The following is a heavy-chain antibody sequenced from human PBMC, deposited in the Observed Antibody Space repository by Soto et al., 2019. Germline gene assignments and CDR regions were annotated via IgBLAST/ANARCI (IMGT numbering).Heavy chain of an antibody. Sequence: PSETLSLTCAVYGGSFSGYYWWWIRQPSGKGLEWIGEINHSGSTNYNPSLKSRVTISVDTSKNQFSLKLSSVTAADTAVYYCARNLLIAAAGTSYYYYGMDVWGQGTTVTVS. J-gene: IGHJ6*02. CDR1: GGSFSGYY. D-gene: IGHD6-13*01. V-gene: IGHV4-34*01. CDR3: ARNLLIAAAGTSYYYYGMDV. CDR2: INHSGST.